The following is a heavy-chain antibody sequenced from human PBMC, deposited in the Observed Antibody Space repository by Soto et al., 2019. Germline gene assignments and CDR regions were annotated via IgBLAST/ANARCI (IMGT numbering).Heavy chain of an antibody. CDR3: ARTPGPTYYYDSSGYYDAFDI. CDR2: INSDGSST. CDR1: GFTFSSYW. J-gene: IGHJ3*02. D-gene: IGHD3-22*01. Sequence: LRLSCAASGFTFSSYWMHWVRQAPGKGLVWVSRINSDGSSTSYADSVKGRFTISRDNAKNTLYLQMNSLRAEDTAVYYCARTPGPTYYYDSSGYYDAFDIWGQGTMVTVSS. V-gene: IGHV3-74*01.